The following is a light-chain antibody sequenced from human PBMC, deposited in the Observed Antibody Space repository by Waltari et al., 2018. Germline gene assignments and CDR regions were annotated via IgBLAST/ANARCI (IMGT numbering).Light chain of an antibody. CDR2: EVT. Sequence: QSALTQPPSASGSPGQSVTISCTGTSSDVGRYDYVSWYQQHPGKAPKVMIYEVTKRPSVVPDRFSASKSGNTASLTVSGLQAEDEADYYCCSYAGSQTYVFGTGTKVTVL. V-gene: IGLV2-8*01. J-gene: IGLJ1*01. CDR1: SSDVGRYDY. CDR3: CSYAGSQTYV.